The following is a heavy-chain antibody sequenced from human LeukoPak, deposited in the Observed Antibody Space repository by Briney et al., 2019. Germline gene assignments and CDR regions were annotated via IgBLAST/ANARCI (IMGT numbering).Heavy chain of an antibody. CDR1: GFTFSSYA. V-gene: IGHV3-30*02. J-gene: IGHJ4*02. Sequence: SGGSLRLSCAASGFTFSSYAMSWVRQAPGKGLEWVAFIRYDGSNKYYADSVKGRFTISRDNSKNTLYLQMNSLRAEDTAVYYCAKLMGYCSSTSCYDYWGQGTLVTVSS. CDR2: IRYDGSNK. CDR3: AKLMGYCSSTSCYDY. D-gene: IGHD2-2*01.